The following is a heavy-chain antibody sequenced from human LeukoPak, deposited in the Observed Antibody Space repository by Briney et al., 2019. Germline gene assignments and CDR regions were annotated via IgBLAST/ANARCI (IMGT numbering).Heavy chain of an antibody. CDR3: ARDRAEYNWNTGWFDP. J-gene: IGHJ5*02. V-gene: IGHV4-39*07. D-gene: IGHD1/OR15-1a*01. CDR1: GFTFSSYS. Sequence: GSLRLSCAASGFTFSSYSMNWVRQAPGKGLEWIGSIYYSGSTYYNPSLKSRVTISVDTSKNQFSLKLSSVTAADTAVYYCARDRAEYNWNTGWFDPWGQGTLVTVSS. CDR2: IYYSGST.